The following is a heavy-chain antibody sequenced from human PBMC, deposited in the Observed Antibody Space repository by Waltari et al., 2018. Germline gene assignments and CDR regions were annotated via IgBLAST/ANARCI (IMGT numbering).Heavy chain of an antibody. V-gene: IGHV3-33*01. Sequence: QVQLVESGGGVVKPGKSLRLSCDASGFTFDEFGMHWVRQAPGKGLQWVAVIWYDGSIQHYAESWKGRFTISRDNAENILNLEMSGLRVEDTAVYYCARKKAGLLDAFDIWGQGTMVTVSS. CDR2: IWYDGSIQ. D-gene: IGHD2-15*01. CDR3: ARKKAGLLDAFDI. CDR1: GFTFDEFG. J-gene: IGHJ3*02.